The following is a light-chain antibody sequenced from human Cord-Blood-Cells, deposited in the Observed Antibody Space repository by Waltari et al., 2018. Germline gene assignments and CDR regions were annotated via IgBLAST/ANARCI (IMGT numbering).Light chain of an antibody. CDR3: QQSYSTPRT. CDR1: QSISSY. CDR2: AAS. J-gene: IGKJ1*01. V-gene: IGKV1-39*01. Sequence: DLQMTHSPSPLSASVGDKVPITCRASQSISSYLNWYQQKPGKAPKLLIYAASSLQSGVPSRFSGSGSGTDFTLTISSLQPEDFATYYCQQSYSTPRTFGQGTRWKSN.